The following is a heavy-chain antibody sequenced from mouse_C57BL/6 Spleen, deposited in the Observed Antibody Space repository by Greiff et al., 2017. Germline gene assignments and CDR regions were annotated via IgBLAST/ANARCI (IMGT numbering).Heavy chain of an antibody. CDR3: ARRRNYGYDGAYFDY. Sequence: VQGVESGAELVKPGASVKISCKASGYAFSSYWMTWVKQRPGKGLEWIGQIYPGDGDTNYNGKFKGKATLTADKSSSTAYMQLSSLTSEDSAVYFCARRRNYGYDGAYFDYWGQGTTLTVSS. CDR1: GYAFSSYW. V-gene: IGHV1-80*01. J-gene: IGHJ2*01. CDR2: IYPGDGDT. D-gene: IGHD2-2*01.